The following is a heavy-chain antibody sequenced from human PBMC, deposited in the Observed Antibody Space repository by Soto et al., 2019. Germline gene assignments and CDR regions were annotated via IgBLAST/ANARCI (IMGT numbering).Heavy chain of an antibody. CDR2: IYYSGST. CDR1: GGSISSYY. J-gene: IGHJ4*02. Sequence: SETLSLTCTVSGGSISSYYWSWIRQPPGKGLEYIGYIYYSGSTNYNPSLKSRVTISVDTSRNQFSLQVSSVTAADTAVYYCAKNLPRTGRFDYWGQGTVVTVSS. V-gene: IGHV4-59*08. CDR3: AKNLPRTGRFDY.